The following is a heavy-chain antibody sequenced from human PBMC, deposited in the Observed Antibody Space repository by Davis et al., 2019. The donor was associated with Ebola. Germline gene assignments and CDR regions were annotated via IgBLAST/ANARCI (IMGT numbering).Heavy chain of an antibody. D-gene: IGHD3/OR15-3a*01. CDR2: ISTTGGSI. CDR1: GFTFSSYA. J-gene: IGHJ6*03. Sequence: PGGSLRLSCAASGFTFSSYAMNWLRQAPGKELEWVAHISTTGGSIYYADSVKGRFTISRGYANNSLYLQMDSLTMDDTGVYFCARDPPNGLPVYYMDVWGKGTTVTISS. CDR3: ARDPPNGLPVYYMDV. V-gene: IGHV3-48*03.